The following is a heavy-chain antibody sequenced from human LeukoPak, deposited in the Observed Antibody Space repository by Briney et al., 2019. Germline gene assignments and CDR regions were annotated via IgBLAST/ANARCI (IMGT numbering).Heavy chain of an antibody. CDR1: GFTFSSYA. CDR2: ISGSGGST. V-gene: IGHV3-23*01. J-gene: IGHJ4*02. D-gene: IGHD2-2*01. Sequence: PGGSLRLSCAASGFTFSSYAMSWVRQAPGKGLEWVSAISGSGGSTYYADSVKGRFTISRDNSKNTLYLQMNSLRAEDTAVYYCNPLSCTSCYPLGDYWGQGTLVTVSS. CDR3: NPLSCTSCYPLGDY.